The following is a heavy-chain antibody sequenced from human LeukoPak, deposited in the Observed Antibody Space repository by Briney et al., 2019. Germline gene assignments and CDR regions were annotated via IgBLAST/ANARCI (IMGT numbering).Heavy chain of an antibody. CDR2: IYYSGST. V-gene: IGHV4-59*01. D-gene: IGHD1-26*01. J-gene: IGHJ5*02. CDR3: ASYRIPLSNWFDP. CDR1: GGSISSYY. Sequence: NPSETLSLTCTVSGGSISSYYWSWIRQPPGKGLEWIGYIYYSGSTNYNPSLKSRVTISVDTSKNQFSLKLSSVTAADTAVYYCASYRIPLSNWFDPWGQGTLVTVSS.